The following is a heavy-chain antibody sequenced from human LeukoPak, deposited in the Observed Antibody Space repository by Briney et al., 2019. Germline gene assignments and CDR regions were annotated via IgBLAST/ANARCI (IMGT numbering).Heavy chain of an antibody. CDR2: IYFRGST. CDR3: ARPVGRYGSGSYYIDY. Sequence: SETLSLTCTVSGGSISSSSYYWGWIRQPPGKGLEWFGNIYFRGSTYYNPSLKSRVTISVDTSKNQFSLKLSSVTAADTAVYYCARPVGRYGSGSYYIDYWGQGTLVTVSS. D-gene: IGHD3-10*01. CDR1: GGSISSSSYY. V-gene: IGHV4-39*01. J-gene: IGHJ4*02.